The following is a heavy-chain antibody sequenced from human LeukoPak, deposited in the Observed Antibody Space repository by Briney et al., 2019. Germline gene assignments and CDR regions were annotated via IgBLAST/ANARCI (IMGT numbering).Heavy chain of an antibody. V-gene: IGHV3-23*01. CDR3: AKDRCDAGVCYLFDC. CDR1: GFIFSNYA. J-gene: IGHJ4*02. Sequence: GGSLRLSCAASGFIFSNYAMTWVRQAPGKGLEWVSSISTTGIATYYADSVRGQFTISRDNSKNTLYLQMNSLRAEDTAIYCCAKDRCDAGVCYLFDCWGQGTLVTVSS. CDR2: ISTTGIAT. D-gene: IGHD2-21*02.